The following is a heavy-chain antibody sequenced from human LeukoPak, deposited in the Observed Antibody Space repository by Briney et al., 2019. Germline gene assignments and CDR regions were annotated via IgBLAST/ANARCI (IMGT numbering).Heavy chain of an antibody. V-gene: IGHV3-21*01. Sequence: PGGSLRLSCAASGVTFSSYSMNWVRQAPGKGLEWVSSISSSSSYIYYADSVKGRFTISRDNSKNTLYLQMNSLRANDTAVYYCARGADYGGNSFDYWGQGTLVTVSS. CDR3: ARGADYGGNSFDY. D-gene: IGHD4-23*01. CDR2: ISSSSSYI. CDR1: GVTFSSYS. J-gene: IGHJ4*02.